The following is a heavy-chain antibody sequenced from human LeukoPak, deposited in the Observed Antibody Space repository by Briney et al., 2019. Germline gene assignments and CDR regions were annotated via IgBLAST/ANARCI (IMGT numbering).Heavy chain of an antibody. CDR2: ISYDGSNK. CDR3: AKDIGDYGDYGGYFDY. J-gene: IGHJ4*02. Sequence: GGSLRLSCAASGFTFSSYGMHWFRQAPGKGLEWVAVISYDGSNKYYADSVKGRFTISRDNSKNTLYLQMNSLRAEDTAVYYCAKDIGDYGDYGGYFDYWGQGTLVTVSS. V-gene: IGHV3-30*18. CDR1: GFTFSSYG. D-gene: IGHD4-17*01.